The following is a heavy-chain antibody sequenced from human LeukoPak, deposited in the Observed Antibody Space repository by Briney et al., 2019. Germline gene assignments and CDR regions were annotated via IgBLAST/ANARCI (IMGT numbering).Heavy chain of an antibody. CDR1: GYSISSGRY. D-gene: IGHD3-10*01. Sequence: SETLSLTCTVSGYSISSGRYWGWIRQPPGKGLEYIGSIYQSGNTYYTPSLKSRVAISLDTSKNQFSLKLSSVTAADTAVYYCVRQLYYYGSGSPYYFDYWGQGTLVTVSS. CDR2: IYQSGNT. CDR3: VRQLYYYGSGSPYYFDY. J-gene: IGHJ4*02. V-gene: IGHV4-38-2*02.